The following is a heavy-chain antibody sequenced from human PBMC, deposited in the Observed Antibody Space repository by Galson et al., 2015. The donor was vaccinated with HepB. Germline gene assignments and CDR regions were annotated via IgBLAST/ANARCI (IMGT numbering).Heavy chain of an antibody. CDR2: ISAYNGNT. CDR1: GYTFTSYG. CDR3: ARDLGDYDFWSGYYGVGWFDP. D-gene: IGHD3-3*01. J-gene: IGHJ5*02. V-gene: IGHV1-18*01. Sequence: SVKVSCKASGYTFTSYGISWVRQAPGQGLEWMGWISAYNGNTNYAQKLQGRVTMTTDTSTSTAYMELRSLRSDDTAVYYCARDLGDYDFWSGYYGVGWFDPWGQGTLVTVSS.